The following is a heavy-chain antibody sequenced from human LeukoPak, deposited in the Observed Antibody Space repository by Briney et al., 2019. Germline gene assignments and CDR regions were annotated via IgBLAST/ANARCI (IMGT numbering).Heavy chain of an antibody. CDR3: SRRSRAAAGGAFDI. D-gene: IGHD6-13*01. J-gene: IGHJ3*02. Sequence: SETLSLTCTVSGGSISSYYWSWIRQPPGKGLEWIGYLHYSGSTNYNPSLKSRVTISVDTSKNQFSLKLSSVTAADTAVYYCSRRSRAAAGGAFDIWGQGTRVTVS. CDR2: LHYSGST. V-gene: IGHV4-59*01. CDR1: GGSISSYY.